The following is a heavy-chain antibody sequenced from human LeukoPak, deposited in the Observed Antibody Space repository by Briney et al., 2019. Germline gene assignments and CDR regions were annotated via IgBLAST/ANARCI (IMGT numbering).Heavy chain of an antibody. Sequence: PSETLSLTCAVSGGSISSGSYYWSWIRQPAGKGLEWIGRIYTSGSTNYNPSLKNRVTISVDTSKNQFSLKLSSVTAADTAVYYCARADSSSWTQRWFDPWGQGTLVTVSS. CDR3: ARADSSSWTQRWFDP. CDR1: GGSISSGSYY. D-gene: IGHD6-13*01. J-gene: IGHJ5*02. V-gene: IGHV4-61*02. CDR2: IYTSGST.